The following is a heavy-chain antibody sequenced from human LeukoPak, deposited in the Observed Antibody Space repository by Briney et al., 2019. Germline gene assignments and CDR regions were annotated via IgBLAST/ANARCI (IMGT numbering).Heavy chain of an antibody. V-gene: IGHV3-23*01. CDR2: ISKTGSDT. D-gene: IGHD3-10*01. CDR3: AKVPYSDYGSGRPPFMDV. Sequence: PGGSLRLSCAASGFTFSNYAMSWVRQAPGKGLEWVSTISKTGSDTYYADSVLGRFTISRDNSENTLYLQMNNLRAEDTAIHYCAKVPYSDYGSGRPPFMDVWGQGTTVAVSS. J-gene: IGHJ6*02. CDR1: GFTFSNYA.